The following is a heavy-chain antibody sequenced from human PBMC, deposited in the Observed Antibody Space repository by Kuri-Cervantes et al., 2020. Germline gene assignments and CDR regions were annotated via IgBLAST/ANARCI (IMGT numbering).Heavy chain of an antibody. CDR2: IYHSGST. CDR3: ARDSRYFDL. J-gene: IGHJ2*01. V-gene: IGHV4-4*02. Sequence: SETLCLTCGVSGGSISSSNWWTWVRQPPGKGLEWIGEIYHSGSTNYNPSLKSRVTISVDTSKNQFSLKLSSVTAADTAVYYCARDSRYFDLWGRGTLVTVSS. CDR1: GGSISSSNW.